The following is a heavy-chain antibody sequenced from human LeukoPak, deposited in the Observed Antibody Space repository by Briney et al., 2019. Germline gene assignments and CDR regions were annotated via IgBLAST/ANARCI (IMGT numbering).Heavy chain of an antibody. CDR1: GFTFRDYW. Sequence: GGSLRLSCEASGFTFRDYWMTWVRQAPGDWLEWVANVKQDGTEKFYVDSGKGRFTISRDNGKNSLYLQMNSLRVEDTAIYYCARAGGTSWADYWGQGTLVTVSS. D-gene: IGHD6-13*01. V-gene: IGHV3-7*01. CDR2: VKQDGTEK. CDR3: ARAGGTSWADY. J-gene: IGHJ4*02.